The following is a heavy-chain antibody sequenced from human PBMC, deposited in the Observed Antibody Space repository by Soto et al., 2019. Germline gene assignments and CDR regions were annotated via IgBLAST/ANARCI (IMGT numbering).Heavy chain of an antibody. CDR3: ARDPVDRCGYMDV. D-gene: IGHD6-25*01. V-gene: IGHV1-69*06. CDR1: GYTVRSYG. Sequence: KAAWKAAGYTVRSYGRGRVRQSPGQGLEWMGGISPFFGRTNYAQKFKGRVTITGDKSTSTISIGLSSLRSDDTAVYYCARDPVDRCGYMDVWGQGTTVTVSS. J-gene: IGHJ6*02. CDR2: ISPFFGRT.